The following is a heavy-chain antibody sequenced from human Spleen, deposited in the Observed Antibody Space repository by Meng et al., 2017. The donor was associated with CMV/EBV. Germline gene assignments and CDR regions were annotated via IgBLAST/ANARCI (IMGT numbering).Heavy chain of an antibody. J-gene: IGHJ4*02. CDR2: IGINAETT. Sequence: GESLKISRTASGFNFYLYALNWVRQAPGKGLEWVSSIGINAETTYYADSVKGRFIISRDNSKNTVHLQMNSLRAEDTAVYYCAKGGSRQKGDYWGQGTLVTVSS. CDR1: GFNFYLYA. CDR3: AKGGSRQKGDY. D-gene: IGHD2-15*01. V-gene: IGHV3-23*01.